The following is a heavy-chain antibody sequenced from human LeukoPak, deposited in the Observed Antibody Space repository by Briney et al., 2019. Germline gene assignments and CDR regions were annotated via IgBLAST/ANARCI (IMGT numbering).Heavy chain of an antibody. Sequence: GGSLRLSCAASGFTFSSYAMHWVRQAPGKGLEWVAVISYDGSNKYYADSVKGRFTISRDNSKNTLYLQMNSLRAEDTAVYYCARGGISTYLDSGGQGTRVTVSS. V-gene: IGHV3-30-3*01. CDR1: GFTFSSYA. J-gene: IGHJ4*02. CDR3: ARGGISTYLDS. CDR2: ISYDGSNK. D-gene: IGHD3-9*01.